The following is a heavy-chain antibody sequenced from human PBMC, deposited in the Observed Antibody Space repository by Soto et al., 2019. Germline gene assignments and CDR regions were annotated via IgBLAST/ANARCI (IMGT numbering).Heavy chain of an antibody. CDR1: GGSISGSC. J-gene: IGHJ4*02. Sequence: PSETLSLTCSVSGGSISGSCWSWIRQSPGKGLEWLGYVYYTGSTNYSPTLRSRVSISVDTSKNEFSLRLSSVTAADTAVYFCARSVAVPGAHTDYWGQGTQVTVSS. CDR3: ARSVAVPGAHTDY. D-gene: IGHD6-19*01. CDR2: VYYTGST. V-gene: IGHV4-59*01.